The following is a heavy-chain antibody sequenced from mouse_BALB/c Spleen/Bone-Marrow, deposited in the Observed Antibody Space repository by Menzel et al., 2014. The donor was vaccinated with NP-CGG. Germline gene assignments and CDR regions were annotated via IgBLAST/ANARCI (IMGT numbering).Heavy chain of an antibody. CDR2: IRNKANGYTT. Sequence: EVMLVESGGGLVQPGGSLRLSCATSGFTFTDYYMNWVRQPQGKALEWLGFIRNKANGYTTEYSASVKGRFTISRDNSQSILYLQMNTLRAEDSATYYCARDSRSTVSHFDYWGQGTTLTVSS. D-gene: IGHD1-1*01. CDR1: GFTFTDYY. V-gene: IGHV7-3*02. J-gene: IGHJ2*01. CDR3: ARDSRSTVSHFDY.